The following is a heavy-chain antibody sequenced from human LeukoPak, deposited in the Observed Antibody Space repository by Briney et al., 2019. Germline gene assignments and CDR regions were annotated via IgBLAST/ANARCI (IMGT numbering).Heavy chain of an antibody. D-gene: IGHD6-13*01. Sequence: ASVKVSCKASGYTFTSYYMHWVRQAPGQGLAWMGIINPSGGSTSYAQKFQGRATMTRDTSTSTVYMELSSLRSEDTAVYYCARDSSSWNYYFDYWGQGTLVTVSS. J-gene: IGHJ4*02. CDR1: GYTFTSYY. CDR2: INPSGGST. CDR3: ARDSSSWNYYFDY. V-gene: IGHV1-46*01.